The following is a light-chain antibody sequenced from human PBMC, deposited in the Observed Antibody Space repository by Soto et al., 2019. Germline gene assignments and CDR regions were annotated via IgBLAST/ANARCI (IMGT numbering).Light chain of an antibody. CDR2: AAS. Sequence: DIPMTQSPSSLSASVGDRATIACRASQSISTYLHWYQQQPGKAPNLLIFAASSLMSGVPSRFSGSGSATAFTLLISSLLPADFATYYCLQNYDTALLTFGRGTRVEIK. J-gene: IGKJ4*01. V-gene: IGKV1-39*01. CDR3: LQNYDTALLT. CDR1: QSISTY.